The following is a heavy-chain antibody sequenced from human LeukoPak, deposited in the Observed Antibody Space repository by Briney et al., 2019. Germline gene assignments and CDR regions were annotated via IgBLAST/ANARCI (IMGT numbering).Heavy chain of an antibody. CDR1: GGSFSGYW. CDR2: INHRGST. V-gene: IGHV4-34*01. CDR3: ARGPPLNPGDFDSSGYYYFDY. J-gene: IGHJ4*02. D-gene: IGHD3-22*01. Sequence: SETLSLTCAVYGGSFSGYWWSWVRLPPGKGLEWIGEINHRGSTNYNPSLKSRVTIAVDTSKIQFSLKLSSVTAADTSVYYCARGPPLNPGDFDSSGYYYFDYWGLGTLVTVSS.